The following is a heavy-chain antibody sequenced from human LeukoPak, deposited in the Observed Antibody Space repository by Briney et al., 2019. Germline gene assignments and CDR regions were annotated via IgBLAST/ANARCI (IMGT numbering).Heavy chain of an antibody. CDR1: GYSISSGYY. CDR2: IYHSGST. V-gene: IGHV4-38-2*02. D-gene: IGHD1-26*01. CDR3: AIGSPWDKFDY. J-gene: IGHJ4*02. Sequence: SETLSLTCTVSGYSISSGYYWGWIRQPPGKGLEWIGSIYHSGSTYYNPSLKSRVTISVDTSKNQFSLKLSSVTAADTAVYYCAIGSPWDKFDYWAREPWSPSPQ.